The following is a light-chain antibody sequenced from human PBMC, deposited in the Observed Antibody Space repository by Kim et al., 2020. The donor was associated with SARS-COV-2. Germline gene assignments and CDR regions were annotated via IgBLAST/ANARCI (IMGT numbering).Light chain of an antibody. Sequence: VAWGQIVRITCQGDSLRSYYATWYQQKPGQAPILVIYGKNNRPSGIPARFSGSSSGNTASLTITGTQAGDEADYYCNSRDSNDNVVFGGGTQLTVL. CDR1: SLRSYY. J-gene: IGLJ2*01. V-gene: IGLV3-19*01. CDR3: NSRDSNDNVV. CDR2: GKN.